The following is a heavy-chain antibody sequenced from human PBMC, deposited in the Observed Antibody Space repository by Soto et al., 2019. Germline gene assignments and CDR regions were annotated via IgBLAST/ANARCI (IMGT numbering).Heavy chain of an antibody. CDR1: GFTFNDFY. Sequence: QVQLVESGGGLVKPGGSLRFSCGISGFTFNDFYRTWIRQAPGKGLEGVSSISSSGSTIYFADSVKGRFTISRDHAKNSLYLQMNSLRAEATAVYYCARVGAVTSYWYFDLWGRGTLVTVSS. CDR3: ARVGAVTSYWYFDL. CDR2: ISSSGSTI. D-gene: IGHD2-21*02. J-gene: IGHJ2*01. V-gene: IGHV3-11*01.